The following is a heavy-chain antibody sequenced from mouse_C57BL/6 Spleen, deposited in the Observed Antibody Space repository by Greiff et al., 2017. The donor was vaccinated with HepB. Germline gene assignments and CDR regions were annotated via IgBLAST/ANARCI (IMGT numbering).Heavy chain of an antibody. CDR1: GFNIKDDY. CDR3: TTYYGNYWYFDV. V-gene: IGHV14-4*01. D-gene: IGHD2-1*01. Sequence: VQLQQSGAELVRPGASVKLSCTASGFNIKDDYMHWVKQRPEQGLEWIGWIDPENGDTEYASKFQGKATIPADTSSNTAYLQLSSLTSEDTAVYYCTTYYGNYWYFDVWGTGTTVTVSS. J-gene: IGHJ1*03. CDR2: IDPENGDT.